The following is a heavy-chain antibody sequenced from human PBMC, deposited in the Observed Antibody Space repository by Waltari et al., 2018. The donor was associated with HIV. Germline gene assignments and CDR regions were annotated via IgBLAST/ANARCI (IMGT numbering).Heavy chain of an antibody. Sequence: EVQLVESGGGLVQPGGSLRLSCAASGFTFSSYWMSWVRQAPGKGLEWVSKIKQEVREKYYVDSVNGRFTISRDNAENSLYLQMNSLRAEDTAVYYCARGGFYGSGSKVNWGQGTLVTVSS. J-gene: IGHJ4*02. CDR2: IKQEVREK. CDR3: ARGGFYGSGSKVN. D-gene: IGHD3-10*01. V-gene: IGHV3-7*04. CDR1: GFTFSSYW.